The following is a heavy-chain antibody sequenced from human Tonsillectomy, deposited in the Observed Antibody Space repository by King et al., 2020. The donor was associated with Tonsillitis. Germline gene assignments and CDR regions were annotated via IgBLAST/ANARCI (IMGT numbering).Heavy chain of an antibody. CDR3: ARVIVGALDYYYYMDV. D-gene: IGHD1-26*01. V-gene: IGHV4-39*01. CDR2: VSYNGGT. J-gene: IGHJ6*03. Sequence: QLQESGPGLVKPSETLSLTCSVSGGSIDSSGHCWDWIRQPPGKGRAWIGSVSYNGGTYYNPSLKSRVTISVDTSKSQFSLKLRSVTAADTAVYYCARVIVGALDYYYYMDVWGKGTTVTVSS. CDR1: GGSIDSSGHC.